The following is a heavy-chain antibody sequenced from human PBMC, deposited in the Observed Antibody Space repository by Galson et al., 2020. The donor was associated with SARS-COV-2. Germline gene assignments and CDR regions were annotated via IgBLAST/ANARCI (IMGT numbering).Heavy chain of an antibody. CDR1: GGSNRGYY. Sequence: SETLSLNCTVSGGSNRGYYWTWIRQPPGKGLEWIGNVYYTGNTKYNPSLKSRVTISVDTSKNQFSLKLSSVTAADTAVYYCARDTPNYGMDVWGQGTTVTVSS. V-gene: IGHV4-59*08. CDR2: VYYTGNT. D-gene: IGHD2-15*01. CDR3: ARDTPNYGMDV. J-gene: IGHJ6*02.